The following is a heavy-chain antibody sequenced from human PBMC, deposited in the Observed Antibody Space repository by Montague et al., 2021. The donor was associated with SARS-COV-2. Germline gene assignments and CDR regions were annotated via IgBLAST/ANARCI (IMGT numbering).Heavy chain of an antibody. V-gene: IGHV3-48*03. CDR1: GFTFSSYE. CDR2: INSSGSII. CDR3: ARGNFDWLLLPDGYFDH. D-gene: IGHD3-9*01. Sequence: SLRLSCAASGFTFSSYEMNWVRQAPGKGLEWVSYINSSGSIIYYADSVKGRFTISRDNAKNSLYLQMNSLRAEDTAVYYCARGNFDWLLLPDGYFDHWGQGTLVTVSS. J-gene: IGHJ4*02.